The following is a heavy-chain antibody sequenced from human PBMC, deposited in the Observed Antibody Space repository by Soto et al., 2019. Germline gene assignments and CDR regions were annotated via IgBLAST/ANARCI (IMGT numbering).Heavy chain of an antibody. CDR2: ISGSGGST. J-gene: IGHJ5*02. Sequence: GKGLEWVPAISGSGGSTYYADSVKGRFTISRDNSKNTLYLQMNSLRAEDTAVYYCEKAAYRVVVAAMLEFLLNRSFD. CDR3: EKAAYRVVVAAMLEFLLNRSFD. D-gene: IGHD2-15*01. V-gene: IGHV3-23*01.